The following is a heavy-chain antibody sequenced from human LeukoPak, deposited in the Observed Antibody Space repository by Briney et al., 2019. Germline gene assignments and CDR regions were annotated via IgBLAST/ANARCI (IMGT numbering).Heavy chain of an antibody. CDR1: GYTFTSYG. V-gene: IGHV1-46*01. CDR3: ARDYYGSGSSLTPYFDY. Sequence: ASVKVSCKASGYTFTSYGISWVREAPGQGLEWMGIMNPSGGSTSYAQKFQGRVTMTRDTSTSTVYMELSSLRSEDTAVYYCARDYYGSGSSLTPYFDYWGQGTLVTVSS. D-gene: IGHD3-10*01. J-gene: IGHJ4*02. CDR2: MNPSGGST.